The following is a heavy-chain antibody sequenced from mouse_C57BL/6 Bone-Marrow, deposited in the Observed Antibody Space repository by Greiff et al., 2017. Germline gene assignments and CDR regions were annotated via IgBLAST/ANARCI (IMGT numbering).Heavy chain of an antibody. J-gene: IGHJ3*01. CDR3: ARWLPFAY. V-gene: IGHV1-81*01. D-gene: IGHD2-2*01. CDR2: IYPRSGNT. CDR1: GYTFTSYG. Sequence: QVQLQQSGAELARPGASVKLSCKASGYTFTSYGISWVKQSTGQGLEWIGEIYPRSGNTYYNEKFKGKATLTADKSSSTAYMELRSLTSEDSAVYFCARWLPFAYWGQGTLVTVSA.